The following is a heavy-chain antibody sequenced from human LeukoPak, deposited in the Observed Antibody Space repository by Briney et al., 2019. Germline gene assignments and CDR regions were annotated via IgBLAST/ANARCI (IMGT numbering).Heavy chain of an antibody. V-gene: IGHV3-48*03. CDR1: GFTFSSHG. J-gene: IGHJ3*02. D-gene: IGHD1-26*01. CDR3: ARTAYSGSYLDAFDI. Sequence: GGSLRLSCAASGFTFSSHGMNWVRQAPGKGLEWLSYISSSGYRTIYVDSVKGRFTISRDNAKNSVYLQVNSLRDEDTAIYYCARTAYSGSYLDAFDIWGQGTMDAVSS. CDR2: ISSSGYRT.